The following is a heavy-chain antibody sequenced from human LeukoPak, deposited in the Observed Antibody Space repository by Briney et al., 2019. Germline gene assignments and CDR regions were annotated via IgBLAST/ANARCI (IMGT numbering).Heavy chain of an antibody. V-gene: IGHV3-74*01. J-gene: IGHJ4*02. CDR1: GFTFSSYW. D-gene: IGHD3-3*01. CDR3: ARSDYDFWSGPEY. Sequence: SGGSLRLSCAASGFTFSSYWMHWVRQAPGKGLVWVSRINSDGSSTSYADSVKGRFTVSRDNAKNTLYLQMNSLRAEDTAVYYCARSDYDFWSGPEYWGQGTLITVSS. CDR2: INSDGSST.